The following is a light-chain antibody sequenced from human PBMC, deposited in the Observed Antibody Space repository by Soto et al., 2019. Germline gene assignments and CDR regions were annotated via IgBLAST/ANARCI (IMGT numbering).Light chain of an antibody. J-gene: IGKJ4*01. CDR2: DVS. CDR1: QSVSTS. V-gene: IGKV3-11*01. CDR3: QERSHWPRLT. Sequence: EIVLTQSPATLSLSPGERATLPCRASQSVSTSLAWYQQRPGQAPRLLIYDVSNRAAGVPARFSGSGSGTDFALTISNLEPEDFAIYYCQERSHWPRLTFRGGTTVEIK.